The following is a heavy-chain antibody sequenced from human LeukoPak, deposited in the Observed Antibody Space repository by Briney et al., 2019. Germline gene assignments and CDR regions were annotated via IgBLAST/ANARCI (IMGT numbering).Heavy chain of an antibody. V-gene: IGHV1-18*01. CDR3: AVTRKWFGDHSPYAFDI. D-gene: IGHD3-10*01. Sequence: GASVKVSCKASGYTFTSYGISWVRQAPGQGLEWMGWISAYNGSTNYAQKLQGRVTMTTDTSTSTAYMELRSLRSDDTAVYYCAVTRKWFGDHSPYAFDIWGQGTMVTVSS. J-gene: IGHJ3*02. CDR2: ISAYNGST. CDR1: GYTFTSYG.